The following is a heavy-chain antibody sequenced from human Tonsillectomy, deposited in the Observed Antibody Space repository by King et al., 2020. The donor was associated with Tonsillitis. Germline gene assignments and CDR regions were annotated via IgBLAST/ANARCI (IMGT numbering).Heavy chain of an antibody. J-gene: IGHJ3*02. Sequence: VQLVESGAEVKKPGESLKISCKGSGYNFTSDWIGWVRQMPGKGLEWMGIIYPGDSDTRYSPSFQGQVTISADKSISTAYLQWSSLKASDTAMYYCARSIDIVKVPAAPAFDIWGQGTMVTVSS. CDR2: IYPGDSDT. V-gene: IGHV5-51*03. CDR3: ARSIDIVKVPAAPAFDI. D-gene: IGHD2-2*01. CDR1: GYNFTSDW.